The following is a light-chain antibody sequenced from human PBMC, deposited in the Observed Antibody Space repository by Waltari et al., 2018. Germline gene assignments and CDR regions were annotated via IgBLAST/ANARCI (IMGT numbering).Light chain of an antibody. Sequence: EIVMTQSPATLSVSPGESATLPCRASQSVSSNLAWYQQKPGQAPRLLIYGASTRATGIPARFSGSGSGTEFTLTISSLQSEDFAVYYCQQYNNWPFYTFGQGTKLEIK. CDR2: GAS. CDR3: QQYNNWPFYT. V-gene: IGKV3-15*01. J-gene: IGKJ2*01. CDR1: QSVSSN.